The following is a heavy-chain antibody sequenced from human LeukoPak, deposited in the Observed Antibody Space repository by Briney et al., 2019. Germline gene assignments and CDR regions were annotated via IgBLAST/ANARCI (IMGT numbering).Heavy chain of an antibody. J-gene: IGHJ4*02. CDR2: ISHDGGNE. D-gene: IGHD2-2*01. CDR3: ARGPFGSCSSPSCYFFDY. CDR1: GFTFSGFA. V-gene: IGHV3-30*04. Sequence: GGSLRLSCAASGFTFSGFAMHWVRQAPGKGLEWVAAISHDGGNEDYADSVKGRFTISRDNSKNTLFLQMNSLRLEDTAVYYCARGPFGSCSSPSCYFFDYWGQGTLVTVSS.